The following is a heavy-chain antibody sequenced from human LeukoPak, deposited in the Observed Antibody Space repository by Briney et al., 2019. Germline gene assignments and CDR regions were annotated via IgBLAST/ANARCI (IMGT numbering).Heavy chain of an antibody. V-gene: IGHV4-59*13. CDR2: IYSSGST. CDR1: GVSISNYY. CDR3: AREDADY. Sequence: PSETLSLTCTVSGVSISNYYWNWIRQPPGKGREWVGYIYSSGSTNYNPSLKSRVTISLDTSKNQFSLKLSSVTPADTAVYYCAREDADYWGQGTLVTVSS. J-gene: IGHJ4*02.